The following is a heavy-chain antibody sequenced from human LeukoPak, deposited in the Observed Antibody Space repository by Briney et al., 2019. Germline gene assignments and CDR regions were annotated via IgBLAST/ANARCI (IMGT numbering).Heavy chain of an antibody. J-gene: IGHJ5*02. CDR1: GYTFTSYG. V-gene: IGHV1-18*01. Sequence: ASVKVSCKASGYTFTSYGISWVRQAPGQGLEWMGWISAYNGNTNYAQKLQGRVTLTTDTSTSTAYMELGSLRSEDTAVYYCATGYCSSTSCPLIENWFDPWGQGTLITVSS. CDR3: ATGYCSSTSCPLIENWFDP. CDR2: ISAYNGNT. D-gene: IGHD2-2*01.